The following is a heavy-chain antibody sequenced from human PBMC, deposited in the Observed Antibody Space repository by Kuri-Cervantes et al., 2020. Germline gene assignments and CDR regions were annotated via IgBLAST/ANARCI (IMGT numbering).Heavy chain of an antibody. CDR2: ISYDGSNK. CDR3: ARGGYYDSSGYFVNPRPSDFDY. V-gene: IGHV3-30-3*01. J-gene: IGHJ4*02. Sequence: GESLKISCAASGFTVLRYAMHWVRQAPGKGLEWVAVISYDGSNKYYADSVKGRFTSSRDNSKNTLYMQMNSLRAEDTAVYYCARGGYYDSSGYFVNPRPSDFDYWGQGTLVTVSS. D-gene: IGHD3-22*01. CDR1: GFTVLRYA.